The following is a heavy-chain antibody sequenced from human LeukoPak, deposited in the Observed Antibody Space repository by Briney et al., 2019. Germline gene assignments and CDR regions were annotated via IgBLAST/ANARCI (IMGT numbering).Heavy chain of an antibody. J-gene: IGHJ4*02. Sequence: GGSLRLSCATSGPTVRSNYMTWVRQAPGKGLEWVSFIYTDGRTYYADSVKGRFTISRDNSKNTLYLHMNGLRAEDTALYYCARDRYDDSGYYEYWGQGTLVTVSS. CDR2: IYTDGRT. D-gene: IGHD3-22*01. CDR1: GPTVRSNY. CDR3: ARDRYDDSGYYEY. V-gene: IGHV3-53*01.